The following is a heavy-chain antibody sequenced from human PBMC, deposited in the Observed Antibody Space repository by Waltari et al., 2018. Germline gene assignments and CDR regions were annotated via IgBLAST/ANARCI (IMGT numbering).Heavy chain of an antibody. Sequence: QVQLVQSGAEVKKPGSSVKVSCKASGGTFSSYAISWVRQAPGQGLEWMGGIIPTFGTANYAQKFQGRGTITADESTSTAYMELSSLRSEDTAVYYCATGEHTAMVSGYFDLWGRGTLVTVSS. CDR3: ATGEHTAMVSGYFDL. J-gene: IGHJ2*01. CDR1: GGTFSSYA. CDR2: IIPTFGTA. D-gene: IGHD5-18*01. V-gene: IGHV1-69*01.